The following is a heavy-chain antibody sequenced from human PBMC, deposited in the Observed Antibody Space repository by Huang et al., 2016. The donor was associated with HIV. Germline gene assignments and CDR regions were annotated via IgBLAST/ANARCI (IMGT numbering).Heavy chain of an antibody. Sequence: EVQLVESGGGLVQPGRSLRLSCVASGFTFDNYAMYWVRQVPGKGLEWFSAISWNSGSIGYADSVRCRFTISRDNAKNLLFLQMDSLRPEDTALYYCANDLHRWSGYSYYYAMDVWGQGTTVTVSS. CDR2: ISWNSGSI. D-gene: IGHD3-3*01. CDR3: ANDLHRWSGYSYYYAMDV. CDR1: GFTFDNYA. J-gene: IGHJ6*02. V-gene: IGHV3-9*01.